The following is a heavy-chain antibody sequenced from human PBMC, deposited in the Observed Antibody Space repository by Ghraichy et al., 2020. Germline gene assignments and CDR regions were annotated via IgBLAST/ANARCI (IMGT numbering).Heavy chain of an antibody. Sequence: GGSLRLSCAASGFIVSRSYMSWVRQAPGKGLEWVSVIYTGGSTYYADSVKGRFTISRDNSKNTLYLQTNSLRVEDTAVYYCARGFVGSTTAFDSWGQGTLVTVSS. D-gene: IGHD1-26*01. V-gene: IGHV3-66*01. CDR2: IYTGGST. J-gene: IGHJ4*02. CDR1: GFIVSRSY. CDR3: ARGFVGSTTAFDS.